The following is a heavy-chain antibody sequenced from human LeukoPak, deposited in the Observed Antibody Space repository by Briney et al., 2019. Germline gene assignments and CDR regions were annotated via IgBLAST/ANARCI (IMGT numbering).Heavy chain of an antibody. CDR2: IWYDGSNK. J-gene: IGHJ4*02. D-gene: IGHD3-22*01. CDR3: ARVDYYDSSGYPVLSY. Sequence: PGGSLRLSCAASGFTFSGFAMHWVRQAPGKGLEWVAVIWYDGSNKYYADSVKGRFTISRDNSKNTLYLQMNSLRAEDTAVYYCARVDYYDSSGYPVLSYWGQGTLVTVSS. V-gene: IGHV3-33*08. CDR1: GFTFSGFA.